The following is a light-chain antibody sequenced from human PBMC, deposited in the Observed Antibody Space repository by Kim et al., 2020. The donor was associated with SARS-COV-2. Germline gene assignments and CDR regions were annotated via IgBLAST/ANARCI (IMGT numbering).Light chain of an antibody. CDR1: QSVYSSY. V-gene: IGKV3-20*01. J-gene: IGKJ5*01. CDR2: GAS. CDR3: QQYGTFIT. Sequence: LTPRERATFACRARQSVYSSYLAWYQQEPGQAPRLLIYGASSRATGIPDRFSGSGSGTDFTLTISRLEPEDFAVYYCQQYGTFITFGQGTRLEIK.